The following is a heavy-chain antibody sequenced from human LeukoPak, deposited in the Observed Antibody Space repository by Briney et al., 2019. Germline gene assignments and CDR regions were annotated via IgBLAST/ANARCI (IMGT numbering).Heavy chain of an antibody. D-gene: IGHD4-23*01. V-gene: IGHV4-59*01. J-gene: IGHJ4*02. CDR1: GVSLRSYS. Sequence: SETLSLTCTVSGVSLRSYSWTWIWQPPGKGQEWVGYIYYSGITNYNPSLNSRVTISVDTSKSQFSLNLSSVTAADTAVYYCARMQTPGFSFDYWGQGTLVTVSS. CDR3: ARMQTPGFSFDY. CDR2: IYYSGIT.